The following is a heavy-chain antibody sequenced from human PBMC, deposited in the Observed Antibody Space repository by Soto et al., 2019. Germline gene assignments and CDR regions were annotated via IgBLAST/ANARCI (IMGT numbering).Heavy chain of an antibody. CDR3: ARGRESSGSYRPFNY. V-gene: IGHV3-23*01. Sequence: EVQVLESGGGLGQPGGSLRLSCAASGFTFSSYAMSWVRQAPGKGLEWVSAISAGGVATNYADSVKGRFTISRDDSKNTLYLEMNSLSAEDTAVYYCARGRESSGSYRPFNYWGQGTLVTFSS. CDR2: ISAGGVAT. CDR1: GFTFSSYA. D-gene: IGHD3-22*01. J-gene: IGHJ4*02.